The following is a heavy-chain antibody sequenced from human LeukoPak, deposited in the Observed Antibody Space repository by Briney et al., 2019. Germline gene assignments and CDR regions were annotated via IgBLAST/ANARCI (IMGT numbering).Heavy chain of an antibody. CDR2: ISSSSSYI. D-gene: IGHD3-22*01. Sequence: GGSLRLSCAASGFTFSSYSMNWVRQAPGKGLEWVSSISSSSSYIYYTDSVKGRFTISRDNAKNSLYLQMNSLRAEDTAVYYCARTRDSSGYLDAFDIWGQGTMVTVSS. CDR3: ARTRDSSGYLDAFDI. J-gene: IGHJ3*02. V-gene: IGHV3-21*01. CDR1: GFTFSSYS.